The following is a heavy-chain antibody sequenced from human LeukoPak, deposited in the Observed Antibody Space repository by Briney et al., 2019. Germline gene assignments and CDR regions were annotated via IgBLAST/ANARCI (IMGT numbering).Heavy chain of an antibody. Sequence: PSETLSLTCTVSGGSISSYYWSWIRQPPGKGLEWIGYIYYSGSTNYNPSFKSRVTISVDTSKNQFSLKLSSVTAADTAVYYCARVVGGYDASDIWGQGTMVTVSS. CDR2: IYYSGST. CDR3: ARVVGGYDASDI. CDR1: GGSISSYY. J-gene: IGHJ3*02. V-gene: IGHV4-59*08. D-gene: IGHD2-15*01.